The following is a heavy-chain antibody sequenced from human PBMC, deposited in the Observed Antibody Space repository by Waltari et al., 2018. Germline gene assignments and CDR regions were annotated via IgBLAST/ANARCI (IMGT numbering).Heavy chain of an antibody. D-gene: IGHD6-13*01. V-gene: IGHV1-69*05. CDR1: GGTFSSYA. CDR2: IIPIFGTA. CDR3: ARVSSSWYWFDP. Sequence: QVQLVQSGAEVKKPGSSVKVSCKASGGTFSSYAISWVGQAPGQGLEWMGGIIPIFGTANYAQKFQGRVTITTDESTSTAYMELSSLRSEDTAVYYCARVSSSWYWFDPWGQGTLVTVSS. J-gene: IGHJ5*02.